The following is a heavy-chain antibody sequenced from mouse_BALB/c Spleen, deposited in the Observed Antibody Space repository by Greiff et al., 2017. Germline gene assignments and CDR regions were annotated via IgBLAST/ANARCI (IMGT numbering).Heavy chain of an antibody. CDR2: IWAGGST. D-gene: IGHD2-1*01. CDR3: ARYGNYPYWYFDV. Sequence: VHLVESGPGLVAPSQSLSITCTVSGFSLTSYGVHWVRQPPGKGLEWLGVIWAGGSTNYNSALMSRLSISKDNSKSQVFLKMNSLQTDDTAMYYCARYGNYPYWYFDVWGAGTTVTVSS. V-gene: IGHV2-9*02. CDR1: GFSLTSYG. J-gene: IGHJ1*01.